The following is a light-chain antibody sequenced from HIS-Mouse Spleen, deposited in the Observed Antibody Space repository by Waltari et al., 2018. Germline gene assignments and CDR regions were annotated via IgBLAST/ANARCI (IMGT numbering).Light chain of an antibody. CDR2: EDS. CDR3: YSTDSSGNHRV. Sequence: SYELTQPPSVSVSPGQTARITCSGDALPKKYAYWYQQKSGQAPVLAIYEDSKRPSGVPERVSGSSSGTMATLTISGAQVEDEADYYCYSTDSSGNHRVFGGGTKLTVL. CDR1: ALPKKY. V-gene: IGLV3-10*01. J-gene: IGLJ2*01.